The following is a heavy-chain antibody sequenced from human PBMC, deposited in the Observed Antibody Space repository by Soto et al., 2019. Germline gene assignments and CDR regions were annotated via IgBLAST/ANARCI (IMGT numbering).Heavy chain of an antibody. CDR2: IYSNGNT. CDR1: GGSIGSGGYY. Sequence: SETLSLTCTVSGGSIGSGGYYWSWIRQDPGKGLEWLGYIYSNGNTYYNPSLKSRLIISVDTSKNQFSLRLSSVTAADTAVYYCARLYDSSGYYPKRHFDYWGQGTLVTVSS. D-gene: IGHD3-22*01. V-gene: IGHV4-39*01. J-gene: IGHJ4*02. CDR3: ARLYDSSGYYPKRHFDY.